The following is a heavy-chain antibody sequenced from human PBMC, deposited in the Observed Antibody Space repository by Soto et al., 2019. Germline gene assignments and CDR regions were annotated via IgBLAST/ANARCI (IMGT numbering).Heavy chain of an antibody. J-gene: IGHJ5*02. D-gene: IGHD3-3*01. CDR2: ISAYNGNT. V-gene: IGHV1-18*01. Sequence: ASVKVSCKASRYTFTSYGISWVRQSPVRRLEWMGWISAYNGNTNYAQKLQGRVTMTTDTSTSTAYMELRSLRSDDTAVYYCARKRITIFGVVIGTFDPWGQGTLVTVSS. CDR1: RYTFTSYG. CDR3: ARKRITIFGVVIGTFDP.